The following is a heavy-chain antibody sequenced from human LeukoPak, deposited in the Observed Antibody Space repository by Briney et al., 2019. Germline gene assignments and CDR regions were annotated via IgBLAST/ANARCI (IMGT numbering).Heavy chain of an antibody. D-gene: IGHD6-13*01. CDR3: ARFSKGHSSSWRRRGYFDY. CDR1: GFTFSSYS. CDR2: ISSSSSYI. J-gene: IGHJ4*02. Sequence: GGSLRLSCAASGFTFSSYSMNWVRQAPGKGLEWVSSISSSSSYIYYADSVKGRFTISRDNAKNSLYLQMNSLRAEDTAVYYCARFSKGHSSSWRRRGYFDYWGQGTLVTVSS. V-gene: IGHV3-21*01.